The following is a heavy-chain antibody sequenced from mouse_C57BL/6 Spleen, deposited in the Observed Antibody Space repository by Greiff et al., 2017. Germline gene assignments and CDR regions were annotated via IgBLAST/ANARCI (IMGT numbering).Heavy chain of an antibody. CDR2: FHPYNDDP. D-gene: IGHD2-4*01. Sequence: VQLQQSGAELVKPGASVKMSCKASGYTFTPYPIEWMKQNHGKSLEWIGNFHPYNDDPKYNEKFKGKATLTVEKSSSTVYLELSLLTSDDSSVDYCARKSYYDYDGFAYWGKGTLVTVSA. V-gene: IGHV1-47*01. CDR1: GYTFTPYP. CDR3: ARKSYYDYDGFAY. J-gene: IGHJ3*01.